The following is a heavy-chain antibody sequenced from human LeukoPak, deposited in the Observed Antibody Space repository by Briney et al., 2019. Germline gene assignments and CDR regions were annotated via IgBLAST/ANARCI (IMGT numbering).Heavy chain of an antibody. Sequence: SETLSLTCTVSGGSISSGAYYWSWIRQHPGKGLEWIGYIYYSGSTYYNPSLKSRVTISVDTSKSQFSLKLNSVTAADTAVYYCAKGRGDSSGYYLPFDYWGQGTLVTVSS. D-gene: IGHD3-22*01. CDR2: IYYSGST. CDR1: GGSISSGAYY. V-gene: IGHV4-31*03. J-gene: IGHJ4*02. CDR3: AKGRGDSSGYYLPFDY.